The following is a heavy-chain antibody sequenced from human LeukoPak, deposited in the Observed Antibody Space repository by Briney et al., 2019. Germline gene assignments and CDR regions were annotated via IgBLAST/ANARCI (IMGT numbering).Heavy chain of an antibody. D-gene: IGHD1-26*01. CDR2: IVPIFGTA. V-gene: IGHV1-69*13. J-gene: IGHJ4*02. CDR1: GGTFSIYA. Sequence: ASVKVSCKTSGGTFSIYAISWVRQAPGQGLEWMGGIVPIFGTANYAQKFQGRVTITADESTSTAYMELSSLRSEDTAVYYCARVHQLGSGSYAYYFDYWGQGTLVTVSS. CDR3: ARVHQLGSGSYAYYFDY.